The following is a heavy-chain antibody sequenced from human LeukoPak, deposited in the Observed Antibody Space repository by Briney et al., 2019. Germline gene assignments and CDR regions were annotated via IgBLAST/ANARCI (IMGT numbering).Heavy chain of an antibody. V-gene: IGHV3-23*01. CDR3: AKARDSSGYYHDAFDI. J-gene: IGHJ3*02. CDR1: GFTFSSYA. D-gene: IGHD3-22*01. CDR2: ISGGGATT. Sequence: GGSLGLSCAASGFTFSSYAMSWVRQAPGKGLEWVSDISGGGATTFYADSVKGRFTISRDNSKNTLYLQLSSLRAEDTAVYYCAKARDSSGYYHDAFDIWGQGTMVTVSS.